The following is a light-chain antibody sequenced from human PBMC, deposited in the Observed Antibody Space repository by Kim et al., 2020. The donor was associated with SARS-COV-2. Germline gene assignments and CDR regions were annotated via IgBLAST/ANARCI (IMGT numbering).Light chain of an antibody. Sequence: GPSVTISCTGTSSDVGGYNYVSWYQQHPGKAPKLMIYEVSTRPSGVPARFSGSKSGNTASLTVSGLQAEDEADYYCSSYAGSNNLVFGGGTQLTVL. V-gene: IGLV2-8*01. CDR1: SSDVGGYNY. J-gene: IGLJ2*01. CDR2: EVS. CDR3: SSYAGSNNLV.